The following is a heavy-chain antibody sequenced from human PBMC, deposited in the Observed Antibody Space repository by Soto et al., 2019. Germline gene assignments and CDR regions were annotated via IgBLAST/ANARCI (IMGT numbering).Heavy chain of an antibody. J-gene: IGHJ4*02. CDR3: ARRLFGGGWTLDS. V-gene: IGHV4-59*13. CDR1: GASITTYY. D-gene: IGHD2-21*01. Sequence: PSETLSLTCDVSGASITTYYWSWIRQAPGKGLEWIGNVYHTGSTDYNSSLRSRVTISVDTSKNQFSLNMNSVTAADTAVYYCARRLFGGGWTLDSWGQGALVTVS. CDR2: VYHTGST.